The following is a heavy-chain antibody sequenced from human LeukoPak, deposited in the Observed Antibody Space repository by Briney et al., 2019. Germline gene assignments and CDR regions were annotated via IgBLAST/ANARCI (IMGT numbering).Heavy chain of an antibody. CDR1: GFTFSSYA. CDR3: AKDMGLPGAFDI. Sequence: PGGSLRLSCAASGFTFSSYAMHWVRQAPGKGLEWVAVISYDGSNKYYADSVKGRFTISRDNSKNTLYLQMNSLRAEDTAVYYCAKDMGLPGAFDIWGQGTMVTVSS. V-gene: IGHV3-30*04. J-gene: IGHJ3*02. D-gene: IGHD4/OR15-4a*01. CDR2: ISYDGSNK.